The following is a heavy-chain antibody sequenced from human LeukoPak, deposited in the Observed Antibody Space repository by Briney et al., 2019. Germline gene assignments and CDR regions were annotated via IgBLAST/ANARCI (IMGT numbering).Heavy chain of an antibody. D-gene: IGHD3-3*01. Sequence: PGGSLRLSCAASGFTFSSYWMSWVRQAPGKGLGWVANIKQDGSEKYYVDSVKGRFTISRDNAKNSLYLQMNSLGAEDSAVYYCARAHDFWSGYGGNYMGVWGKGTTVTVSS. CDR2: IKQDGSEK. CDR3: ARAHDFWSGYGGNYMGV. V-gene: IGHV3-7*01. CDR1: GFTFSSYW. J-gene: IGHJ6*03.